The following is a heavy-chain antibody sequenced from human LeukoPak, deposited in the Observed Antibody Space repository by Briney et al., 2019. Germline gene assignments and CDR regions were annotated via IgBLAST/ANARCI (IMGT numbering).Heavy chain of an antibody. Sequence: PSETLSLTCTVSGGSISSYYWGWIRQPPGKGLEWIGSIYYSGNTYYNASLKSQVSISIDTSKNQFSLSLTSVTAADTAVYYCTKRRGYSFGFDYYYMDVWGKGTTVTISS. CDR3: TKRRGYSFGFDYYYMDV. CDR2: IYYSGNT. D-gene: IGHD5-18*01. CDR1: GGSISSYY. J-gene: IGHJ6*03. V-gene: IGHV4-39*01.